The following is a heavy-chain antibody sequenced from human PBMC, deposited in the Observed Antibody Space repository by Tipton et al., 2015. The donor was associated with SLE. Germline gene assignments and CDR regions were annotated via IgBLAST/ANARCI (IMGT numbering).Heavy chain of an antibody. V-gene: IGHV4-59*01. D-gene: IGHD1-26*01. Sequence: LRLSCTVSGGSISSCYWSWIRQPPGKGLEWIGYIYYSGSTNYNPSLKSRVTISVDTSKNQFSLKLSSVTAADTAVYYCAGGMPSGSYNYWGQGTLVTVSS. CDR1: GGSISSCY. CDR2: IYYSGST. CDR3: AGGMPSGSYNY. J-gene: IGHJ4*02.